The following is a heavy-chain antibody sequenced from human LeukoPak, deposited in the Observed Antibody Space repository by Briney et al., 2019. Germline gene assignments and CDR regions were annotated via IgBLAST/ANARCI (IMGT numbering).Heavy chain of an antibody. D-gene: IGHD3-3*01. CDR1: GFTFSSYS. V-gene: IGHV3-21*01. J-gene: IGHJ4*02. Sequence: PGGSLRLSCAASGFTFSSYSMNWVRQAPGKGLEWVSSISSSSSYIYYADSVKGRFTISRDNAKNSLYLQMNSLRAEDTAVYYCARAEPPQSYEIDYWGQGTLVTVSS. CDR2: ISSSSSYI. CDR3: ARAEPPQSYEIDY.